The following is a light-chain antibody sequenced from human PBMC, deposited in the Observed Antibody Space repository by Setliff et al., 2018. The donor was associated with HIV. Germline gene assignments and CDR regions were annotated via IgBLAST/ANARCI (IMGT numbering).Light chain of an antibody. CDR2: YDN. J-gene: IGLJ1*01. Sequence: ELTQPPSVSVAPGKTARITCGGNNIGSKSVHWYQQKPGQAPILVIYYDNDRPSGIPERFSGSNSGNTATLTISRVEAGDEADYYCQVWDSSTDHPYVFGTGTKVTVL. V-gene: IGLV3-21*04. CDR1: NIGSKS. CDR3: QVWDSSTDHPYV.